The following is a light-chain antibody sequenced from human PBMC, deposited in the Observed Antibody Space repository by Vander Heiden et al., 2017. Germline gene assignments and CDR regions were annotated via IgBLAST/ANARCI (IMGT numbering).Light chain of an antibody. J-gene: IGKJ4*01. CDR2: DAS. CDR1: QDISNH. V-gene: IGKV1-33*01. Sequence: IQMTQSPSSLSASVGDRVTITCQASQDISNHLDWYQQKPGQAPKLLIYDASSLETGVPSRFSGSGSGTDFTFTISSLQPEDIATYYCLQDDSHPLTFGGGTKVEVK. CDR3: LQDDSHPLT.